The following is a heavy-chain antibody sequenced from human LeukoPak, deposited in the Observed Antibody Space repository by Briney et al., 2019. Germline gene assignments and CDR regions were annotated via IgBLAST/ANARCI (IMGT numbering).Heavy chain of an antibody. D-gene: IGHD3-10*01. CDR3: ARQGAFTMVRGVGTIDY. Sequence: KPSETLSLTCTVSGYSISSDYYWGRIRHPPRKGLEWIGSIHHSGSNYYNPSLKRRATISISTTKNHFSLKLSSVTAADTAVYYCARQGAFTMVRGVGTIDYWGQGPLVTVSS. CDR2: IHHSGSN. J-gene: IGHJ4*02. V-gene: IGHV4-38-2*02. CDR1: GYSISSDYY.